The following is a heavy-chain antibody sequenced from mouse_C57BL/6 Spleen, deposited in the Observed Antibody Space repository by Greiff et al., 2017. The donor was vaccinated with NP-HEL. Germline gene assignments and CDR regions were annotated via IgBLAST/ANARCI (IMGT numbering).Heavy chain of an antibody. J-gene: IGHJ4*01. Sequence: VQLLQSGAELVRPGASVKLSCTASGFNIKDYYMHWVKQRPEQGLEWIGRIDPEDGDTEYAPKFQGKATMTADTSSNKAYLQLSSLTSDDTAFYYCTPVHMDYWGQGTSVTVSS. CDR3: TPVHMDY. V-gene: IGHV14-1*01. CDR2: IDPEDGDT. CDR1: GFNIKDYY.